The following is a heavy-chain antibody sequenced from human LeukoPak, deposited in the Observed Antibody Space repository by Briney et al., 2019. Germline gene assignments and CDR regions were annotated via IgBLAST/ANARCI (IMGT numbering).Heavy chain of an antibody. Sequence: PGRSLRLSCAASGFTFSSYGMHWVRHAPGKGLVWVSRINSDETSTSYADSVKGRFTISRDNAKKTLYLQMNSLRAEDTAVYYCARSRYGVVALFDYWGQGTLVTVSS. CDR1: GFTFSSYG. J-gene: IGHJ4*02. CDR3: ARSRYGVVALFDY. D-gene: IGHD2-15*01. CDR2: INSDETST. V-gene: IGHV3-74*01.